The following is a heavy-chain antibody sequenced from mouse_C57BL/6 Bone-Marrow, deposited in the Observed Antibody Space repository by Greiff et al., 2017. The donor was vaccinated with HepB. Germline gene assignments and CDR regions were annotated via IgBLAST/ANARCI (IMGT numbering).Heavy chain of an antibody. CDR3: ARSPNWASMSY. V-gene: IGHV1-55*01. Sequence: QVQLQQPGAELVKPGASVKMSCKASGYTFTSYWITWVKQRPGQGLEWIGDIYPGSGSTNYNEKFKSKATLTVDTSSSTAYMPLSSLTSEDSAVYYCARSPNWASMSYWGQGTSVTVSS. CDR1: GYTFTSYW. D-gene: IGHD4-1*01. J-gene: IGHJ4*01. CDR2: IYPGSGST.